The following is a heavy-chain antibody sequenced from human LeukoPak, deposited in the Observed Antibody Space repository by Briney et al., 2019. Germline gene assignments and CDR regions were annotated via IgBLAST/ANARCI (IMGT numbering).Heavy chain of an antibody. Sequence: GGSLRLSCAASGFTFTKYWMTWVRQDPGKGLEWVANINQDGSERFYEDSVKGRFTISRDNAKNSLDLQMNSLRVDDTAVYYCVRDRGYSTFDYWGQGTLVIVSS. CDR1: GFTFTKYW. CDR3: VRDRGYSTFDY. J-gene: IGHJ4*02. V-gene: IGHV3-7*01. CDR2: INQDGSER. D-gene: IGHD4-23*01.